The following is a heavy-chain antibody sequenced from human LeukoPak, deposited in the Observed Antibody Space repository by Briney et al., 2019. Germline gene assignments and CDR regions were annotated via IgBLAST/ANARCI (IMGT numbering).Heavy chain of an antibody. CDR1: GYTFTSYG. J-gene: IGHJ4*02. Sequence: ASVKVSCKASGYTFTSYGISWVRQAPGQGLEWMGWISAYNGHTNYAQKLQGRVTMTTDTSTSTAYMELRSLRSDDTAVYYCARGLRYYGSGSFFDYWGQGTLVTVSS. CDR3: ARGLRYYGSGSFFDY. V-gene: IGHV1-18*01. CDR2: ISAYNGHT. D-gene: IGHD3-10*01.